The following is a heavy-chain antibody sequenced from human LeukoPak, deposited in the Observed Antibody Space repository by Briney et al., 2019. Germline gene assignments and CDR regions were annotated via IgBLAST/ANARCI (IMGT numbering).Heavy chain of an antibody. D-gene: IGHD6-13*01. J-gene: IGHJ4*02. CDR2: IYYSGST. CDR3: ASAIAAADPIDY. CDR1: GGPISSYY. Sequence: SETLSLTCTVSGGPISSYYWSWIRQPPGKGLEWIGYIYYSGSTNYNPSLKSRVTISVDTSKNQFSLKLSSVTAADTAVYYCASAIAAADPIDYWGQGTLVTVSS. V-gene: IGHV4-59*01.